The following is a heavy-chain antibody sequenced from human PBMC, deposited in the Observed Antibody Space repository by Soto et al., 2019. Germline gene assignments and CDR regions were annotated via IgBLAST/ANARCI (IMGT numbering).Heavy chain of an antibody. J-gene: IGHJ6*03. CDR3: AKDWSSSSYYYYYYMDV. CDR1: GFTFSSYG. D-gene: IGHD6-6*01. CDR2: ISYDGSNK. V-gene: IGHV3-30*18. Sequence: QVQLVESGGGVVQPGRSLRLSCAASGFTFSSYGMHWVRQAPGKGLEWVAVISYDGSNKYYADSVKGRFTISRDNSKNALYLQMTSLRAEDTAVYYCAKDWSSSSYYYYYYMDVWGKGATVTVSS.